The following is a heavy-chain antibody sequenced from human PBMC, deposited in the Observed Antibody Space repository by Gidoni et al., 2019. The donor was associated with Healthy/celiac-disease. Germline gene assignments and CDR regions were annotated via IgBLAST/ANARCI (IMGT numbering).Heavy chain of an antibody. D-gene: IGHD3-3*02. CDR2: ISGSGGST. CDR3: AKDVLSNFGVPDEYYFDY. V-gene: IGHV3-23*01. Sequence: VQLLESGGGLVQPGGSLRLSCAASGFTLSSYAMSWVRQAPGQGLEWVSAISGSGGSTYYADSVKGRFTISRDNSKNTLYLQMNSLRAEDTAVYYCAKDVLSNFGVPDEYYFDYWGQGTLVTVSS. CDR1: GFTLSSYA. J-gene: IGHJ4*02.